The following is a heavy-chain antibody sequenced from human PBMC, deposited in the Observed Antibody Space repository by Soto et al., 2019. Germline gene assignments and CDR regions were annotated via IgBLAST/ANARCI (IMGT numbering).Heavy chain of an antibody. CDR3: AKDLNGYTYYYYGMDV. D-gene: IGHD5-12*01. CDR1: GFTFSSYG. J-gene: IGHJ6*02. CDR2: ISYDGSNK. V-gene: IGHV3-30*18. Sequence: QVQLVESGGGVVQPGRSLRLPCAASGFTFSSYGMHWVRQAPGKGLEWVAVISYDGSNKYYADSVKGRFTISRDNSKNTLYLQMNSLRAEDTAVYYCAKDLNGYTYYYYGMDVWGQGTTVTVSS.